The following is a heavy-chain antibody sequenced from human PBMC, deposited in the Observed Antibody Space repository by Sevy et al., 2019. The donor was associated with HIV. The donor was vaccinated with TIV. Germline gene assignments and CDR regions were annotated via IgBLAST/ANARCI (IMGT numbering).Heavy chain of an antibody. CDR3: AKGDSTFYGMDV. Sequence: GESLKISCVASGFIFTNYAMHWVRQAPGKGLEWVAVISSDGSTKYYPDSVKGRFTISRDNSKNTLYLQMNSLRAEDTAIYYCAKGDSTFYGMDVWGRGTTVTVSS. J-gene: IGHJ6*02. V-gene: IGHV3-30*04. D-gene: IGHD6-13*01. CDR2: ISSDGSTK. CDR1: GFIFTNYA.